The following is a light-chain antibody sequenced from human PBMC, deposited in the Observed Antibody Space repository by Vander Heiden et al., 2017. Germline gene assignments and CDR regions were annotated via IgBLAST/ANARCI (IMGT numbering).Light chain of an antibody. CDR2: DAS. Sequence: ETVLTQSPATLSLSPGERATLSCRASQSVSSYLAWYQQKSGQAPRLLIYDASNRATGIPARFSGSGSGTDFTLTISSLEPEDFAVYYCQQRSNWPITFGQGTQLEI. CDR1: QSVSSY. V-gene: IGKV3-11*01. J-gene: IGKJ5*01. CDR3: QQRSNWPIT.